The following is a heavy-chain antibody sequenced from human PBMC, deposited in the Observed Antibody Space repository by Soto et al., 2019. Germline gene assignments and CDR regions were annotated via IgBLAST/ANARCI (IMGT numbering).Heavy chain of an antibody. CDR2: INPNSGGT. J-gene: IGHJ4*02. Sequence: QVQLVQSGAEVKKPGASVKVSCKASGYTFTGYYMHWVRQAPGQGLEWMGWINPNSGGTNYAQKCQGRVTMTRDTSISTAYMELSRLRSDDTAVYYCARDNGWWRNFDYWGQGTLVTVSS. D-gene: IGHD2-8*02. V-gene: IGHV1-2*02. CDR3: ARDNGWWRNFDY. CDR1: GYTFTGYY.